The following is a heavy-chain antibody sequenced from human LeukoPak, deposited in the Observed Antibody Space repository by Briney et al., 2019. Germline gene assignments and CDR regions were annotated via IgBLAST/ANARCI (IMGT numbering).Heavy chain of an antibody. CDR1: GGSISSYY. CDR2: IYTSGST. CDR3: ARVRGDSSGYYYGITIFDY. J-gene: IGHJ4*02. D-gene: IGHD3-22*01. V-gene: IGHV4-4*07. Sequence: SETLSLTCTVSGGSISSYYWSWIRQPAGKGLEWIGRIYTSGSTNYSPSLKSRVTMSVDTSKNQFSLKLSSVTAADTAVYYCARVRGDSSGYYYGITIFDYWGQGTLVTVSS.